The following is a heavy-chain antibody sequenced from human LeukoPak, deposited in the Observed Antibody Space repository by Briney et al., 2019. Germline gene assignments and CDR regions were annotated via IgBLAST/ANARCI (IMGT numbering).Heavy chain of an antibody. J-gene: IGHJ4*02. CDR2: IKQDGSKK. Sequence: EGSLRLSCAASGFTFSSYWMSWARQAPGKGLEWVANIKQDGSKKNYVDPVKGRFTISRDNAKNSLYLQMNSLRAEDTAVYYCATPLDYYDSSGYHQGGDWGQGTLVTVSS. CDR3: ATPLDYYDSSGYHQGGD. D-gene: IGHD3-22*01. CDR1: GFTFSSYW. V-gene: IGHV3-7*03.